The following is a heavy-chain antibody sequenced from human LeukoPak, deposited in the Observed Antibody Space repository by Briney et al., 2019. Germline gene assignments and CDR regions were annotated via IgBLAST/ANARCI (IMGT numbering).Heavy chain of an antibody. CDR3: ARFGPFGVVIRGYFDY. CDR2: IYYSGST. D-gene: IGHD3-3*01. CDR1: YDSISNYY. V-gene: IGHV4-59*01. J-gene: IGHJ4*02. Sequence: SETLSLTCTVSYDSISNYYWSWIRQPPGKGLEWIGYIYYSGSTNYNPSLKSRVTISIDTSKNQFSLKLSSVTAADTAVYYCARFGPFGVVIRGYFDYWGQGTLVTVSS.